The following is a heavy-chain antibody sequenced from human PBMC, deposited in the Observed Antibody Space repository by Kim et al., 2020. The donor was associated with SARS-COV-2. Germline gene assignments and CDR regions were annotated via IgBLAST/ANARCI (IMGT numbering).Heavy chain of an antibody. J-gene: IGHJ4*02. CDR3: ARNYELGY. D-gene: IGHD3-22*01. Sequence: SETLSLTCTVSGGSISSSSYYWGWIRQPPGKGLEWIGSIYYSGSTYYNPSLKSRVTISVDTSKNQFSLKLSSVTAADAAVYYCARNYELGYWGQGTMVTVSS. CDR1: GGSISSSSYY. CDR2: IYYSGST. V-gene: IGHV4-39*01.